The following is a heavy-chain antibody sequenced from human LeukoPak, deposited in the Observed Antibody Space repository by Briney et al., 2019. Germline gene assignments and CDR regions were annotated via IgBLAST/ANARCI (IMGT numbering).Heavy chain of an antibody. V-gene: IGHV4-4*07. CDR3: ARLKFYDSTGYSSGYYTDV. CDR2: IYPTGNT. J-gene: IGHJ6*03. D-gene: IGHD3-22*01. Sequence: SETLSLTCSVSGGAIISYYWSWIRQPAGKGPEWIGRIYPTGNTDYNPSLKTRVTMSTDLSKKQFSLRLRSVTAADTAVYYCARLKFYDSTGYSSGYYTDVWGKGTAVTVSS. CDR1: GGAIISYY.